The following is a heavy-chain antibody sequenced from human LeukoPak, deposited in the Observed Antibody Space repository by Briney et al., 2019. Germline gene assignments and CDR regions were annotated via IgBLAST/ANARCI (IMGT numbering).Heavy chain of an antibody. V-gene: IGHV3-30*03. CDR2: ISYDESNK. J-gene: IGHJ4*02. Sequence: GGSLRLSCAASRFTFSNYGMHWVRQAPGKGLEWVAVISYDESNKYYADSVKGRFTISRDNSKNTLYLQMNSLRAEDTAVYYCARDSPTYPTDYWGQGTLVTVSS. CDR3: ARDSPTYPTDY. CDR1: RFTFSNYG.